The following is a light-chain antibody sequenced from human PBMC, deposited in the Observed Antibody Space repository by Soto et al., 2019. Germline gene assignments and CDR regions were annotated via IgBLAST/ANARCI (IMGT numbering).Light chain of an antibody. CDR1: QSINNW. CDR3: QQYKSHPLT. Sequence: DIQMTQSPSTLSASVGDRVTITCRASQSINNWLAWYQQKPGKAPKVLIYKASSLESGVRSSFSGSGSGTEFTLTITSLQPDDFATYYCQQYKSHPLTFGQGTKVEIK. CDR2: KAS. V-gene: IGKV1-5*03. J-gene: IGKJ4*01.